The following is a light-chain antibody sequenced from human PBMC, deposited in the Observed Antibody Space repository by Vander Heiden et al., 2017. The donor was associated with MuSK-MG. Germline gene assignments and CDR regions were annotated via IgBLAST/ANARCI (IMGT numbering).Light chain of an antibody. Sequence: DIQMTQSPSSLSASVGDRVTITCQASQDITKYLNWFQQKPGEAPKLLIYDASSLETGVPSRFSGSGSGTDFTFTITGLQPEDSATYHCQQDDDLPFTFGQGTKVQI. V-gene: IGKV1-33*01. J-gene: IGKJ2*01. CDR3: QQDDDLPFT. CDR1: QDITKY. CDR2: DAS.